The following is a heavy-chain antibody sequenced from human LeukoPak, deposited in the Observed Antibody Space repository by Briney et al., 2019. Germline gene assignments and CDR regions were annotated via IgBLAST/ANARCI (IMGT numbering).Heavy chain of an antibody. Sequence: SETLSLTCTVSRGSISSSTYYWGWIRQPPGRGLEWIGTIYYRGSTYYNPSLKSRVTISVDTSNNQFSLRLSAVTAADTAVYYCAILGTGSSWGQGTLVTVSS. CDR1: RGSISSSTYY. CDR3: AILGTGSS. CDR2: IYYRGST. D-gene: IGHD3-10*01. V-gene: IGHV4-39*01. J-gene: IGHJ5*02.